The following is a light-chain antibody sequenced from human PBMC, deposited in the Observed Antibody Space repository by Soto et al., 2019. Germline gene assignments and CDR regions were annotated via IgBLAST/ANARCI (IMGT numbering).Light chain of an antibody. J-gene: IGKJ2*01. CDR1: QSVSSSY. Sequence: EIVLTQSPGTLSLSPGERATLSCRASQSVSSSYLAWYQQKPGQAPRLLIYGASGRAAGMPDRFSGSGSGTDFTLTISRLEPEDFAVYYCQQYGSSSYTFGQGTKLEIK. CDR3: QQYGSSSYT. V-gene: IGKV3-20*01. CDR2: GAS.